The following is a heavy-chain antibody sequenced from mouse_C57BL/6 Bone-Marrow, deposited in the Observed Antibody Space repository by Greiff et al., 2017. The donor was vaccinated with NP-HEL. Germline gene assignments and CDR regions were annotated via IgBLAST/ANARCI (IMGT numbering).Heavy chain of an antibody. D-gene: IGHD2-3*01. CDR1: GYTFTSYG. J-gene: IGHJ2*01. V-gene: IGHV1-81*01. CDR3: ARREGWLLRDY. CDR2: IYPRSGNT. Sequence: VKLQQSGAELARPGASVKLSCKASGYTFTSYGISWVKQRTGQGLEWIGEIYPRSGNTYYNEKFKGKATLTADKSSSTAYMELRSLTSEDSAVYFCARREGWLLRDYWGKGTTLTVSS.